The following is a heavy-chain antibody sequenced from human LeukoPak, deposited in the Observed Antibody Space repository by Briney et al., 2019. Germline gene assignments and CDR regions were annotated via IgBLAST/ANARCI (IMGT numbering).Heavy chain of an antibody. V-gene: IGHV4-39*01. J-gene: IGHJ4*02. CDR3: ARQGGSYYTPFDS. CDR2: IYYSGST. CDR1: GGSISSSSYY. Sequence: PSETLSLTCTVSGGSISSSSYYWGWIRQPPGKGLEWIGNIYYSGSTYNNPSLRSRVTISVDTSKNQFSLKLNSVTAADTAVYYCARQGGSYYTPFDSWGQGTLVTVSS. D-gene: IGHD1-26*01.